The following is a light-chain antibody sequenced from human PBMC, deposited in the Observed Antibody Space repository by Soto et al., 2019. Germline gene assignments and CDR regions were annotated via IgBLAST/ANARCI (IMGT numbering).Light chain of an antibody. CDR3: SSYTTSTTSV. J-gene: IGLJ1*01. V-gene: IGLV2-14*01. Sequence: QSALTQPASVSGSPGQSITISCTGTNSDVGAYNYVSWYRQHPGKAPTLMIYEVNKRPSGVSNRFSGSKSGNSASLTISGLQAEDEADYYCSSYTTSTTSVFGTGTKLTVL. CDR1: NSDVGAYNY. CDR2: EVN.